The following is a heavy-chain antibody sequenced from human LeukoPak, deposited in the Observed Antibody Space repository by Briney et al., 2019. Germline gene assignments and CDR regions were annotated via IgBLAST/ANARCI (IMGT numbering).Heavy chain of an antibody. J-gene: IGHJ6*04. V-gene: IGHV3-48*03. D-gene: IGHD3-10*02. Sequence: GGSLRLFCAASGYTFGDYGMNWVRQAPGKGLEWVSYISSSGSTIYYADSVKGRFTISRDNAKNSLYLQMNSLRAEDTAVYYCAELGITMIGGVWGKGTTVTTSS. CDR2: ISSSGSTI. CDR1: GYTFGDYG. CDR3: AELGITMIGGV.